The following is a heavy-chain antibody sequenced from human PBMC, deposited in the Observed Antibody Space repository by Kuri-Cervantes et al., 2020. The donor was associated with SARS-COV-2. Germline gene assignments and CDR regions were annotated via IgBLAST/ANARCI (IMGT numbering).Heavy chain of an antibody. CDR1: GDSVSSNSAA. D-gene: IGHD6-19*01. Sequence: SCAISGDSVSSNSAAWNWIRQSPSRGLEWLGRTYYRSKWYNDHAVSVKSRITINPDTSKNQFSLQLNSVTPEDTAVYYCARDPTVAVHWYFDLWGRGTLVTVSS. V-gene: IGHV6-1*01. CDR3: ARDPTVAVHWYFDL. J-gene: IGHJ2*01. CDR2: TYYRSKWYN.